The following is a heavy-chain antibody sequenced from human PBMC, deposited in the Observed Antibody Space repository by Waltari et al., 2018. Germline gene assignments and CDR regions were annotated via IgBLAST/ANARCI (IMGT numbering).Heavy chain of an antibody. CDR1: GGSISSGSYY. CDR3: AREHVYWYFDL. CDR2: IYTSGST. V-gene: IGHV4-61*09. J-gene: IGHJ2*01. Sequence: QVQLQESGPGVVKPSQTLSLTCPVSGGSISSGSYYWSWIRQPAGKGLEWIGYIYTSGSTNYNPSLKSRVTISVDTSKNQFSLKLSSVTAADTAVYYCAREHVYWYFDLWGRGTLVTVSS.